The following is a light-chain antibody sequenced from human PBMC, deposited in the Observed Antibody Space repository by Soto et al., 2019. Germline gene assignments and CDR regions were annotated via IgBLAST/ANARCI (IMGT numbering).Light chain of an antibody. CDR2: EVS. CDR1: SSDVGAYNY. CDR3: SSYAGSNIVL. J-gene: IGLJ3*02. Sequence: QSVLTQPPSASGSPGQSVTISCTGTSSDVGAYNYVSWYQQHPGKAPKLMIYEVSRRPSGVPDRFSGSKSGNTASLTVSGLLAEDEADYYCSSYAGSNIVLFGGGTKLTVL. V-gene: IGLV2-8*01.